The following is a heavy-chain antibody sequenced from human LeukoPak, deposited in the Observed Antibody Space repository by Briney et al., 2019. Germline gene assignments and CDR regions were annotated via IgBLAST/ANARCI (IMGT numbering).Heavy chain of an antibody. J-gene: IGHJ5*02. V-gene: IGHV1-8*01. CDR2: MNPNSGNT. Sequence: ASVKVSCKASGYTFTSYDINWVRQATGQGLEWMGWMNPNSGNTGYAQKFQGRVTMTRNTSISTAYMELSSLGSEDTAVYYCARSRRRLGWFDRWGQGTLVTVSS. CDR1: GYTFTSYD. CDR3: ARSRRRLGWFDR.